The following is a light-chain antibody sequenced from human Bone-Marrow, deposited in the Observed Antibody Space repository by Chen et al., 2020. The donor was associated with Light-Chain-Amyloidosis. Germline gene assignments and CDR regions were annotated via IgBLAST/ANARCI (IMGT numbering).Light chain of an antibody. J-gene: IGKJ4*01. CDR1: QTISSNY. Sequence: EIVMTQSPGTLSLSPGEGANLSCRAIQTISSNYLTWDQQKFGQAPRLLIYGSSSRATGIPDRFTGSGSGTDFTLTIHRLEPEDFAMYYCQQYGTSPLTFGGGTKVEIK. V-gene: IGKV3-20*01. CDR3: QQYGTSPLT. CDR2: GSS.